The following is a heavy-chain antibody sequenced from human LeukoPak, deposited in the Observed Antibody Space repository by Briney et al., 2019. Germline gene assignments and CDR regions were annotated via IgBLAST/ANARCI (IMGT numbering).Heavy chain of an antibody. J-gene: IGHJ3*02. CDR1: GRSISSSRSY. Sequence: SETLSLICTVSGRSISSSRSYWGWIRQPPGKGLEWIGTISYSGNTYYNPSLKSRVTISVDTSKNQFSLRLSSVTAADTAVHYCARHCGGDCVHAFDIWGQGTMVTVSS. D-gene: IGHD2-21*02. V-gene: IGHV4-39*01. CDR2: ISYSGNT. CDR3: ARHCGGDCVHAFDI.